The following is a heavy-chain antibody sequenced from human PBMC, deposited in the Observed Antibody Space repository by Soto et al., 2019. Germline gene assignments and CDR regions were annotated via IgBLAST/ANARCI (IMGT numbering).Heavy chain of an antibody. V-gene: IGHV3-23*01. CDR2: ISGSGTTT. CDR3: ARDLFLQGYYGSGNYYALDY. Sequence: EVLLLESGGGLVQPGGSLRLSCAASGFTFTNYAMNWVRQAPGKGLEWVSSISGSGTTTYYADSVQGRFTISRDNSRHTLYLEMNSLRAEDTAVYYCARDLFLQGYYGSGNYYALDYWGQGTLVPVSS. D-gene: IGHD3-10*01. CDR1: GFTFTNYA. J-gene: IGHJ4*02.